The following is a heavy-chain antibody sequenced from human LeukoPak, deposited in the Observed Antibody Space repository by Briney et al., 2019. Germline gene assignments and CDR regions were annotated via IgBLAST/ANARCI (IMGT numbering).Heavy chain of an antibody. Sequence: PGGSLRLSCAASGFTFSSHWMHWVRQVPGKGLVWVSRINSDGSSISYAESVKGRFTISRDNAKNSVYLQMNSLRAEDTAVYYCARVGSTAEAGTTDYWGQGTLVTVSS. CDR3: ARVGSTAEAGTTDY. CDR2: INSDGSSI. V-gene: IGHV3-74*01. D-gene: IGHD6-13*01. CDR1: GFTFSSHW. J-gene: IGHJ4*02.